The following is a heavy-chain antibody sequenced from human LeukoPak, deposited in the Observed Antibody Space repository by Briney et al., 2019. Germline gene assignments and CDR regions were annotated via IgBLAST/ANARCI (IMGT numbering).Heavy chain of an antibody. CDR1: GGSFSGYY. V-gene: IGHV4-34*01. CDR2: INHSGST. J-gene: IGHJ3*02. Sequence: NPSETLSLTCAVYGGSFSGYYWSWIRQPPGKGLEWIGEINHSGSTNYNPSLKSRVTISVDTSKNQFSLKLSSVTAADTAVYYCARDAGHYSGGTWTAPQADAFDIWGQGTMVTVSS. D-gene: IGHD3-22*01. CDR3: ARDAGHYSGGTWTAPQADAFDI.